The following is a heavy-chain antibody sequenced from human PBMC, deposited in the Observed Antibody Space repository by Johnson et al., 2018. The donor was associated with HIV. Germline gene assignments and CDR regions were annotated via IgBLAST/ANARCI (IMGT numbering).Heavy chain of an antibody. V-gene: IGHV3-23*04. D-gene: IGHD1-7*01. J-gene: IGHJ3*02. CDR2: ISGSGGST. CDR3: ARRGNYLADAFDI. CDR1: GFTFDDYD. Sequence: VQLVESGGYVVRPGGSLRLSCAASGFTFDDYDMTWVRQAPGTGLEWVSGISGSGGSTFYADTMKGRFTISRDNSKSTLYLQMNSLRAEDTAVYYCARRGNYLADAFDIWGQGTMVTVSS.